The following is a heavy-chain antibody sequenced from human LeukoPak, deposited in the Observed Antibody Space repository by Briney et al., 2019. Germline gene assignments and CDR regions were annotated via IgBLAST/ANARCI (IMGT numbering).Heavy chain of an antibody. Sequence: PGGSLRLSCAASGFTFSSYTMNWVRQAPGKGLEWVSSISSSSSAIYYAASVKGRFTISRDNAKNSLYLQMNSLRDEDTAVYYCARGALRYSDYWGPGTLVTVSS. D-gene: IGHD3-9*01. CDR1: GFTFSSYT. CDR3: ARGALRYSDY. CDR2: ISSSSSAI. J-gene: IGHJ4*02. V-gene: IGHV3-48*02.